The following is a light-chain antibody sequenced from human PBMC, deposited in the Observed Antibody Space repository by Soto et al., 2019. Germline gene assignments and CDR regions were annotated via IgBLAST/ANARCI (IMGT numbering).Light chain of an antibody. J-gene: IGLJ3*02. CDR2: FQSDSDN. Sequence: QPVLTQPTSLSASPGASARITCTLRSGINVGDYRIYWYQQKPGSPPRYLLKFQSDSDNQRGSGVPSRFSGSKDASINAGLLLISGLLSEDEADYYCATWNSDSWVFGGGTKVTVL. V-gene: IGLV5-39*01. CDR1: SGINVGDYR. CDR3: ATWNSDSWV.